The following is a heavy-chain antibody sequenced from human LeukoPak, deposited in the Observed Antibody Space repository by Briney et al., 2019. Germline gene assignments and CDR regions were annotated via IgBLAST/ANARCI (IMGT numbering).Heavy chain of an antibody. V-gene: IGHV1-2*02. Sequence: ASVKVSCKASGYTFAGYYMHWVRQAPGQGLEWMGWINPNSGGTNYAQKFQGRVTMTRDTPISTAYMELSRLRSDDTAVYYCAREPKTEAFDIWGQGTMVTVSS. J-gene: IGHJ3*02. CDR2: INPNSGGT. CDR1: GYTFAGYY. CDR3: AREPKTEAFDI.